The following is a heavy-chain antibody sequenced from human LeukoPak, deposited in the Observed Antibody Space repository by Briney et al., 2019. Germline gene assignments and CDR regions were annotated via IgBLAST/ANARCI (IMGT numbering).Heavy chain of an antibody. CDR3: ASSSSWYGLDY. CDR2: IYHSGST. D-gene: IGHD6-13*01. J-gene: IGHJ4*02. V-gene: IGHV4-4*02. Sequence: SGGSLRLSCAASGFTFSSYSMNWVRQPPGKGLEWIGEIYHSGSTNYNPSLKSRVTISVDKSKNQFSLKLSSVTAADTAVYYCASSSSWYGLDYWGQGTLVTVSS. CDR1: GFTFSSYSM.